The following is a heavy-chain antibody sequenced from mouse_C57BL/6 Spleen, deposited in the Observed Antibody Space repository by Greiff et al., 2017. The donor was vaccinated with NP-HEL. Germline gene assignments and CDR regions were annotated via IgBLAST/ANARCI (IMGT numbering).Heavy chain of an antibody. Sequence: QVQLQQPGAELVRPGSSVKLSCKASGYTFTSYWMHWVKQRPIQGLEWIGNIDPSDSETHYNQKFKDKATLTVDKSSSTAYMQLSSLTSEDSAVYYCARGITTVVAPGAYWGQGTLVTVSA. CDR3: ARGITTVVAPGAY. CDR2: IDPSDSET. J-gene: IGHJ3*01. D-gene: IGHD1-1*01. CDR1: GYTFTSYW. V-gene: IGHV1-52*01.